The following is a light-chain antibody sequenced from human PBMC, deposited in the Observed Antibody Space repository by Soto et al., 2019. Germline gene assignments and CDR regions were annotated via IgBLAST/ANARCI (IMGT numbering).Light chain of an antibody. Sequence: DIQMTQSPSTLSASVGDRVTITCRASQSISYWLAWYQQKPGKAPNLLIYKASSLESGVPSRFSGSGSGTDFTLTINSLQPDDFATYYCQQYSNYPLTFRGGTKVEI. V-gene: IGKV1-5*03. J-gene: IGKJ4*01. CDR1: QSISYW. CDR3: QQYSNYPLT. CDR2: KAS.